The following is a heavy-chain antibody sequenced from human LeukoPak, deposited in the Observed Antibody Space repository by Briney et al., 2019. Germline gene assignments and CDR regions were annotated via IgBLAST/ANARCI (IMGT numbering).Heavy chain of an antibody. V-gene: IGHV3-21*01. CDR1: GFTFSGYS. CDR3: AKREWPNAFDI. Sequence: GGSLRLSCAASGFTFSGYSMNWVRQAPGKGLEWVSSISSSSSYIYYADSVKGRFTISRDNAKNSLYLQMNSLRAEDTAVYYCAKREWPNAFDIWGQGTMVTVSS. CDR2: ISSSSSYI. J-gene: IGHJ3*02. D-gene: IGHD3-3*01.